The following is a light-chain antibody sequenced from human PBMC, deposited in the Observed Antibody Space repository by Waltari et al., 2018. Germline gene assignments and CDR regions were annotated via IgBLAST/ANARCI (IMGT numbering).Light chain of an antibody. J-gene: IGLJ2*01. CDR1: NIGGSS. Sequence: SYALTKPPSVPVAPGETSRITCGGDNIGGSSVHWDQQKPGPAPVLVLYYDKNRPARIPERFSGFKFGNTATLTISRVEAGDEADYYCQVSDSTADLVVFGGGTKLTVL. CDR3: QVSDSTADLVV. V-gene: IGLV3-21*04. CDR2: YDK.